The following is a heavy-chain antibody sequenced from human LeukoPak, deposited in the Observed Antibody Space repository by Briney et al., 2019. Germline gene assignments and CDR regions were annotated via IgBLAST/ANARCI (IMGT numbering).Heavy chain of an antibody. Sequence: SETLSLTCTVSGGSISSSSYYWGWIRQPPGKGLEWIGSIYYSGSTYYNPSLKSRVTISVDTSKNQFSLKLSSVTAADTAVYYCARGKDIAAAGDPLDYWGQGTLVTVSS. J-gene: IGHJ4*02. CDR2: IYYSGST. CDR1: GGSISSSSYY. CDR3: ARGKDIAAAGDPLDY. D-gene: IGHD6-13*01. V-gene: IGHV4-39*07.